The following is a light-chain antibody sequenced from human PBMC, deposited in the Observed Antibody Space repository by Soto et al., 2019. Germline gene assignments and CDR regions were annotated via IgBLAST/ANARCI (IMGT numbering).Light chain of an antibody. CDR1: SSNIGAGYD. Sequence: QSVLTQPPSVSGAPGQRVTISCTGCSSNIGAGYDVHWYQQLPGTAPKLLIYGNSNRPSGVPDRFSGSKSGTSASLAITGLQAEDEADYYCQSYDSSLSVFYVFGPGTKVTVL. CDR2: GNS. CDR3: QSYDSSLSVFYV. J-gene: IGLJ1*01. V-gene: IGLV1-40*01.